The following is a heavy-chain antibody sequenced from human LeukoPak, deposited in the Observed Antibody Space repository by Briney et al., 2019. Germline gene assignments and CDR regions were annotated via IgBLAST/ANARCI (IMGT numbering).Heavy chain of an antibody. Sequence: ASVKVSCKASGYTFTGYYMHWVRQAPGRGLEWMGWINPNSGGTNYAQKFQGRVTMTRDTSITTAYMELSRLRSDDTAVYYCARGGCSGGSCYYYYYMDVWGKGTTVTVSS. V-gene: IGHV1-2*02. CDR1: GYTFTGYY. CDR2: INPNSGGT. J-gene: IGHJ6*03. CDR3: ARGGCSGGSCYYYYYMDV. D-gene: IGHD2-15*01.